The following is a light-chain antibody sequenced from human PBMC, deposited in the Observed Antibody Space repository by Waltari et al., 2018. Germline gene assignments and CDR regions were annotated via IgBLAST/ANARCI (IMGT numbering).Light chain of an antibody. J-gene: IGLJ3*02. CDR2: DTT. CDR3: FVSYDGAEGV. Sequence: QAVVTQEPSLTVSPGGTVTLTCGPSTGPVTSGQYPYWFQQKPGQAPRTLISDTTNKNSWTPARFSGSLLGGKAALTLSGAQPEDEADYYCFVSYDGAEGVFGGGTKLTVL. CDR1: TGPVTSGQY. V-gene: IGLV7-46*01.